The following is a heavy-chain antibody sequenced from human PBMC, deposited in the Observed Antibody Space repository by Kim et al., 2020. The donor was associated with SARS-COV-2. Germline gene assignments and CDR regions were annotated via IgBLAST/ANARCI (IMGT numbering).Heavy chain of an antibody. Sequence: GGSLRLSCAASGFTLSSYGMHWVRQAPGKGLEWVAFIWYDGSNKYYADSVKGRLTLSRDNSKNTLYVQMSSLRAEDTAVYYCARDRTTYGSGRDGMDVWGQGTTVTVSS. V-gene: IGHV3-33*01. CDR2: IWYDGSNK. CDR1: GFTLSSYG. J-gene: IGHJ6*02. CDR3: ARDRTTYGSGRDGMDV. D-gene: IGHD3-10*01.